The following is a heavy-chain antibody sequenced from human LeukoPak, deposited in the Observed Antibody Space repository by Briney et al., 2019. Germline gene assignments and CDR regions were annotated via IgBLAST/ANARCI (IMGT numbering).Heavy chain of an antibody. CDR3: ARGPPNCGGDCYPVFYYFDY. CDR2: INPNSGGT. D-gene: IGHD2-21*02. V-gene: IGHV1-2*06. J-gene: IGHJ4*02. Sequence: GASVKVSCKASGYTFTGYYMHWVRQAPGRGLEWMGRINPNSGGTNYAQKFQGRVTMTRDTSISTAYMELSRLRSDDTAVYYCARGPPNCGGDCYPVFYYFDYWGQGTLVTISS. CDR1: GYTFTGYY.